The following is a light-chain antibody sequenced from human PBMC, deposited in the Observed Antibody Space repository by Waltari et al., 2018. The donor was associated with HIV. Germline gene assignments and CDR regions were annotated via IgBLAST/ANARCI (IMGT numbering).Light chain of an antibody. CDR2: EAS. V-gene: IGKV1-5*03. CDR1: VLIGKS. J-gene: IGKJ1*01. CDR3: QQYNTYST. Sequence: DIQVTQSPSTVSSSVGDRVTITCRASVLIGKSLAWYQQKMGKAPKLLVHEASTLISGVPSRFSGSGFGTQFTLTISSLQPDDSATYFCQQYNTYSTFGQGTKVEI.